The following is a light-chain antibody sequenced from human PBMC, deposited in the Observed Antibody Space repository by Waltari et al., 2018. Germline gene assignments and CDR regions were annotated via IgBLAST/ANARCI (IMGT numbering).Light chain of an antibody. CDR2: GAS. CDR1: QSVSRT. CDR3: QHYVRLPAT. V-gene: IGKV3-20*01. J-gene: IGKJ1*01. Sequence: EIVLTQSPGILSLSPGERAILSCRASQSVSRTLAWYQQRPGQAPRLLIYGASSRATGIPDRFSGGGSGTDFSLTISRLEPEDFAVYYCQHYVRLPATFGQGTKVEIK.